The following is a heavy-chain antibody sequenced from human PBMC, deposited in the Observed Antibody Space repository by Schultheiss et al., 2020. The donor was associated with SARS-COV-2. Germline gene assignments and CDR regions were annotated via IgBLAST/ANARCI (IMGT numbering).Heavy chain of an antibody. J-gene: IGHJ4*02. Sequence: SETLSLTCTVSGGSISSYYWSWIRQPAGKGLEWIGRIYTSGSTNYNPSLKSRVTMSVDTSKNQFSLKLSSVTAADTAVYYCARAHSSGWYFDYFDYWGQGTLVTVSS. V-gene: IGHV4-4*07. CDR3: ARAHSSGWYFDYFDY. CDR1: GGSISSYY. CDR2: IYTSGST. D-gene: IGHD6-19*01.